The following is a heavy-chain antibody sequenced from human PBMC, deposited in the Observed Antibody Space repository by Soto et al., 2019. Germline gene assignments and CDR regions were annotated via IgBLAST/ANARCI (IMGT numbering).Heavy chain of an antibody. CDR3: AKDGRTTYDPYYYGMDV. CDR2: ISGSGGST. CDR1: GFTFSSYA. Sequence: VGSLRLSCAASGFTFSSYAMSWVRQAPGKGLEWVSAISGSGGSTYYADSVKGRFTISRDNSKNTLYLQMNSLRAEDTAVYYCAKDGRTTYDPYYYGMDVWGQGTTVTVSS. D-gene: IGHD1-7*01. J-gene: IGHJ6*02. V-gene: IGHV3-23*01.